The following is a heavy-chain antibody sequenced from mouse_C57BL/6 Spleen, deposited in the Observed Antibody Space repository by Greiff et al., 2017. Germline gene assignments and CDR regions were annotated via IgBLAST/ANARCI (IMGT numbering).Heavy chain of an antibody. Sequence: VQLQQSGPGLVKPSQSLSLTCSVTGYSITSGYYWNWIRQFPGNKLEWMGYISYDGSNNYNPSLKNRISITRDTSKNQFFLKLNSVTTEDTATYYCVYGSSYYWYFDVWGTGTTVTVSS. J-gene: IGHJ1*03. CDR2: ISYDGSN. D-gene: IGHD1-1*01. CDR3: VYGSSYYWYFDV. V-gene: IGHV3-6*01. CDR1: GYSITSGYY.